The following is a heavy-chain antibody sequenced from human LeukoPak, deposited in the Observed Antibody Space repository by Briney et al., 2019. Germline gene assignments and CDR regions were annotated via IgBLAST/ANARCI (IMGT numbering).Heavy chain of an antibody. CDR2: IIPMFGTA. Sequence: GASVKVSCKASGGTFSSYAISWVRQAPGQGLEWMGVIIPMFGTANYAQKFQGRVTITADKSTTTAYMELSSLRSVDTAMYYCARGISWFDPWGQGTLVTVSS. CDR1: GGTFSSYA. J-gene: IGHJ5*02. V-gene: IGHV1-69*06. CDR3: ARGISWFDP.